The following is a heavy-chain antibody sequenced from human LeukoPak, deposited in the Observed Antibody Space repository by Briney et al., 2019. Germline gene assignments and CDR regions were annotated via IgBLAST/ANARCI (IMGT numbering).Heavy chain of an antibody. D-gene: IGHD3-22*01. CDR1: GFTFSSYS. V-gene: IGHV3-21*01. Sequence: PGGSLRLSCAASGFTFSSYSMNWVRQAPGKGLEWVPSISSSSSYIYYADSVKGRFTISRDNAKNSLYLQMNSLRAEDTAVYYCAREEDYYDSSGYYRGGYFDYWGQGTLVTVSS. CDR2: ISSSSSYI. J-gene: IGHJ4*02. CDR3: AREEDYYDSSGYYRGGYFDY.